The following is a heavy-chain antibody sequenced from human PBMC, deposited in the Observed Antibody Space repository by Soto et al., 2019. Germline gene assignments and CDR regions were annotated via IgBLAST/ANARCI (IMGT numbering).Heavy chain of an antibody. V-gene: IGHV1-69*12. J-gene: IGHJ2*01. CDR3: ARVVTVVKSFHYWYFDL. CDR1: GGTFSSYA. Sequence: QVQLVQSGAEVKKPGSSGKVSCKASGGTFSSYAISWVRQAPGQGLDWMGGIIPIFGTANYAQKFQGRVTITADESTSTAYMELSSLRSEDTAVYYCARVVTVVKSFHYWYFDLWGRGTLVTVSS. D-gene: IGHD2-15*01. CDR2: IIPIFGTA.